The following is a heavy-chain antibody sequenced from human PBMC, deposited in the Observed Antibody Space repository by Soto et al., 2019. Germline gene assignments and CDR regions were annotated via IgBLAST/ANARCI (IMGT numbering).Heavy chain of an antibody. CDR1: GGSFSGYY. V-gene: IGHV4-34*01. CDR3: AGGYSYAAYYFDY. J-gene: IGHJ4*02. CDR2: INHSGST. Sequence: SETLSLTCAVYGGSFSGYYWSWIRQPPGKGLEWIGEINHSGSTNYNPSLKSRVTISVDTSKNQFSLKLSSVTAADTAVYYCAGGYSYAAYYFDYRGQGTLVTVSS. D-gene: IGHD5-18*01.